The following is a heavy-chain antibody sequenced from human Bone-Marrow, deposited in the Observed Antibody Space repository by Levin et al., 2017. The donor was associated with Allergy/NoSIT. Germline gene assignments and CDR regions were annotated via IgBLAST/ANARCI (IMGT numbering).Heavy chain of an antibody. J-gene: IGHJ4*02. CDR2: VSYDGSNK. Sequence: PGGSLRLSCAASGFTFSSYGMHWVRQAPGKGLEWVAVVSYDGSNKYYADSVKGRFTISRDNSKNTLYLQMNSLRAEDTAVYYCAKDLPDYGDYNVVVDYWGQGTLVTVSS. CDR1: GFTFSSYG. D-gene: IGHD4-17*01. CDR3: AKDLPDYGDYNVVVDY. V-gene: IGHV3-30*18.